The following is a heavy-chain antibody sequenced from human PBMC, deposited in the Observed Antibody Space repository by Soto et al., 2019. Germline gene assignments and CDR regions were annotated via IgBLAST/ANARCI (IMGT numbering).Heavy chain of an antibody. D-gene: IGHD3-3*01. V-gene: IGHV3-11*06. CDR1: GFTFSDYY. CDR3: ATGKSGYFRDYAFDI. CDR2: ISSSSSYT. J-gene: IGHJ3*02. Sequence: QVQLVESGGGLVKPGGSLRLSCAASGFTFSDYYMSWIRQAPGKGLEWVSYISSSSSYTNYADSVKGRFTISRDNAKNSLYLQMNSLRAEDTAVYYCATGKSGYFRDYAFDIWGQGTMVTVSS.